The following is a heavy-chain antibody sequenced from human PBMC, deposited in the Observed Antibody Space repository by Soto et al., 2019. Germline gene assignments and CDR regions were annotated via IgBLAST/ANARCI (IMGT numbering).Heavy chain of an antibody. J-gene: IGHJ5*02. CDR1: GGSFSGYY. V-gene: IGHV4-34*01. CDR3: ARGPVTTVVFNWFDP. Sequence: SETLSLTCAVYGGSFSGYYWSWIRQPPGKGLEWIGEINHSGSTNYNPSLKSRVTISVDTSKNQFSLKLSSVSAADTAVYYCARGPVTTVVFNWFDPWGQGTLVTVSS. CDR2: INHSGST. D-gene: IGHD4-17*01.